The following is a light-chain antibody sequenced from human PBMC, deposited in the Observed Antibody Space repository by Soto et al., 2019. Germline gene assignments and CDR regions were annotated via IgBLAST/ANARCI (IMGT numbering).Light chain of an antibody. CDR3: QQYNNWPLT. CDR2: GAS. CDR1: QSVSSN. Sequence: EVVMTQSPATLSVSLGDRATLSCRASQSVSSNLAWYQQKPGQAPRLLIYGASTRATGIPARFSGSGSVTEFTLTISSLQSEDFAVYSCQQYNNWPLTFGGGTKVEVK. J-gene: IGKJ4*01. V-gene: IGKV3-15*01.